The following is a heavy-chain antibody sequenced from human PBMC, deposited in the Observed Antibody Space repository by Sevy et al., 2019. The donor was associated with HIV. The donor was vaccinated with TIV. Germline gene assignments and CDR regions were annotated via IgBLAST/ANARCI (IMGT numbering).Heavy chain of an antibody. CDR2: ISGSGGST. V-gene: IGHV3-23*01. Sequence: GESLKISCAASGFTFSSYAMSWVRQAPGKGLEWVSAISGSGGSTYYADSVKGRFTISRDNSKNTLYLQMNSLRAEDTAVYYCAKEVSVGATPGMDVWGQGTTVTVSS. D-gene: IGHD1-26*01. CDR1: GFTFSSYA. CDR3: AKEVSVGATPGMDV. J-gene: IGHJ6*02.